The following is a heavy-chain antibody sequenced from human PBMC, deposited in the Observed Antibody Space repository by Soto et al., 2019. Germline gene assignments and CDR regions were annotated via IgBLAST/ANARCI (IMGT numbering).Heavy chain of an antibody. CDR2: IIPIFPTP. V-gene: IGHV1-69*12. D-gene: IGHD1-20*01. CDR3: ARNKDRHIIGGNYYSGMGV. J-gene: IGHJ6*02. Sequence: QVQLVQSGAEVKKPGSSVTVSCKASGGTFGNSAISWVRQAPGQGLEWMGGIIPIFPTPDYAQKFQGRVTVTADEATATAYMELTSLRSEDTAVYFCARNKDRHIIGGNYYSGMGVRCQGTTVTVSS. CDR1: GGTFGNSA.